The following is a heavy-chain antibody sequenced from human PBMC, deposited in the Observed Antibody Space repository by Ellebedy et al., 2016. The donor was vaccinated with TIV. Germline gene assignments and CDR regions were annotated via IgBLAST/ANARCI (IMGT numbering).Heavy chain of an antibody. D-gene: IGHD3-16*01. J-gene: IGHJ4*02. CDR1: GYTFTSYY. Sequence: ASVKVSCXASGYTFTSYYMHWVRQAPGQGLGWMGVINPSGGSTNYAQKFQGRVTMTRDTSTSTVYMELSSLRSEDTAVYYCARDYGKFDYWGQGTLVTVSS. V-gene: IGHV1-46*01. CDR2: INPSGGST. CDR3: ARDYGKFDY.